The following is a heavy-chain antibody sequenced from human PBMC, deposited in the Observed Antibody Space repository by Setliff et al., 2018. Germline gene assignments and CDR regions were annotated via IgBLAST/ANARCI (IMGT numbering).Heavy chain of an antibody. CDR3: ASGKIRITMIVVPTGGAFDI. J-gene: IGHJ3*02. D-gene: IGHD3-22*01. CDR2: INHSGRT. V-gene: IGHV4-34*01. CDR1: GGSFSGYY. Sequence: SETLSLTCAVYGGSFSGYYWSWISQPPGKGLEWIGEINHSGRTNYNPCLKSRVTITVDTSKKQLSVKLSSVIAADTDVYYCASGKIRITMIVVPTGGAFDIWGQGTLVTVSS.